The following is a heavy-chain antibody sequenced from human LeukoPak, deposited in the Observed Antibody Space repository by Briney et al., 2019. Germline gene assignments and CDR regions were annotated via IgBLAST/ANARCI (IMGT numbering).Heavy chain of an antibody. J-gene: IGHJ4*02. CDR2: INPNSGGT. D-gene: IGHD2-21*02. V-gene: IGHV1-2*06. CDR3: AREVGTNCEYFDY. Sequence: ASAKVSCKASGYTFTGYYMHWVRQAPGQGLEWMGRINPNSGGTNYAQKFQSRVTMTRDTSISTAYRELSRLRSDDTAVYYCAREVGTNCEYFDYWGQGTLVTVSS. CDR1: GYTFTGYY.